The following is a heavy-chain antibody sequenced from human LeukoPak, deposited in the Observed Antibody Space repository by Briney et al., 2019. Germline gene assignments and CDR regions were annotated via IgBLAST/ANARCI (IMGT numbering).Heavy chain of an antibody. CDR3: ARDSAGNDY. J-gene: IGHJ4*02. V-gene: IGHV3-7*01. CDR1: GFTFSTYW. CDR2: INQDGSEK. D-gene: IGHD6-13*01. Sequence: QPGGSLRLSCAASGFTFSTYWMSWVRQAPGKGLEWVANINQDGSEKYYVASVKGRFTISRDNAKNSLYLQMNSLRAEDTAMYYCARDSAGNDYWGQGTLVTVSS.